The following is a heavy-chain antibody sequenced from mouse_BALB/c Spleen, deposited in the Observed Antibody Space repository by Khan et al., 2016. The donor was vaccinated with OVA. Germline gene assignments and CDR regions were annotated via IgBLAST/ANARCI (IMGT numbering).Heavy chain of an antibody. J-gene: IGHJ3*01. CDR1: GFNIKDYY. Sequence: VQLQQSGAELVRPGALVKLSCKAPGFNIKDYYMHWVKQRAEQGLEWIGWIDPENGKSIYDPKFQGKASITADTSSNTAYLQLSSLTSEDTAVCYCARSGYFAWFGYWGQGTLVTVSA. CDR3: ARSGYFAWFGY. V-gene: IGHV14-1*02. CDR2: IDPENGKS.